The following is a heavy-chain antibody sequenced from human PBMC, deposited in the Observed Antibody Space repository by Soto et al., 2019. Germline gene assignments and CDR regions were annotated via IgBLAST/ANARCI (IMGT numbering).Heavy chain of an antibody. Sequence: QVQLVQSGAEVKKPGASVKVSCKASGYTFTSYGISWVRQAPGQGLEWMGWISAYNGNTNYAQKLQGRVTMTTDTSTSTAYIELRSLRSDDTAVYYCASYGSGSYYEGGWFDLWGQGTLVTVSS. V-gene: IGHV1-18*01. CDR2: ISAYNGNT. CDR3: ASYGSGSYYEGGWFDL. CDR1: GYTFTSYG. J-gene: IGHJ5*02. D-gene: IGHD3-10*01.